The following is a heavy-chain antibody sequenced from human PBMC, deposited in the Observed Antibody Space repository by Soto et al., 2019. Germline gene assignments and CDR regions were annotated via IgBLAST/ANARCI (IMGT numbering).Heavy chain of an antibody. Sequence: GGSLRLSCAASGFTFSSYAMSWVRQAPGKGLEWVSAISGSGGSTYYADSVKGRFTISRDNSKNTLYLQMNSLRAEDTAVYYCAKEPLSVVVPAAIDILIDYWGQGTLVTVSS. CDR2: ISGSGGST. J-gene: IGHJ4*02. CDR3: AKEPLSVVVPAAIDILIDY. D-gene: IGHD2-2*01. CDR1: GFTFSSYA. V-gene: IGHV3-23*01.